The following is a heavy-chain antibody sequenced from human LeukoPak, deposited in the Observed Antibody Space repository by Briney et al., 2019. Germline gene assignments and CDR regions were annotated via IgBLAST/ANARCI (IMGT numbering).Heavy chain of an antibody. D-gene: IGHD2/OR15-2a*01. J-gene: IGHJ4*02. CDR2: IKEDGSEK. CDR1: AFTFSDYW. Sequence: GGSLRLSCAASAFTFSDYWMTWVRQAPGKGLERVANIKEDGSEKYYVDSVKGRFTISRDNSKNTLYLQMNSLRAEDTAVYYCARSGLSRFGFWGQGTLVTVSS. V-gene: IGHV3-7*03. CDR3: ARSGLSRFGF.